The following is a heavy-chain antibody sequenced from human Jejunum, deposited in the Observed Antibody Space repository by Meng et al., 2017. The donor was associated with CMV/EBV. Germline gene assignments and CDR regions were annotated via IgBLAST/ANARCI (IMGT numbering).Heavy chain of an antibody. CDR3: ARVEGYCGGDGCHNWIDP. Sequence: SPDYYWGWVRQTPQKGLEWVAYIHSSGNAFYNPSLRSRVTMSLETSKNQFSMHLASVTAADTAVYSCARVEGYCGGDGCHNWIDPWGQGTLVTVSS. CDR1: SPDYY. J-gene: IGHJ5*02. CDR2: IHSSGNA. D-gene: IGHD2-21*02. V-gene: IGHV4-30-4*08.